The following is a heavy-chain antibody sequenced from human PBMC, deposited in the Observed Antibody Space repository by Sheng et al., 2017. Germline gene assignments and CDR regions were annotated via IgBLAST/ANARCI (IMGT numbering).Heavy chain of an antibody. CDR3: AKGDARPALNNPFDI. CDR1: GFTFTSYG. Sequence: QVHLVESGGGVVQPGGSLGLSCAASGFTFTSYGFHWVRQTPGKGLEWVAFVGFDGTFTSYADSVRGRLSASRDDSRTQSSYKMNGLRAEDTALYYCAKGDARPALNNPFDIWGQGDSGHRLF. V-gene: IGHV3-30*02. CDR2: VGFDGTFT. J-gene: IGHJ3*02.